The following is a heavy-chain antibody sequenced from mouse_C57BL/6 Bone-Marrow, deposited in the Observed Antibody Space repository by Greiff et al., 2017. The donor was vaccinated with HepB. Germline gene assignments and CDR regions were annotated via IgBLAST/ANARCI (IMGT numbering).Heavy chain of an antibody. J-gene: IGHJ3*01. CDR1: GYTFTSHW. D-gene: IGHD1-1*01. Sequence: QVQLQQSGPELVRPGASVKISCKAPGYTFTSHWMQWVRQRPGQGLEWIGEIFPGSGSTYYNEKFKGKATLTVDTSSSTAYMQLSSLTSEDSAVYCCAREDYGSPWFAYWGQGTRVTVAA. CDR2: IFPGSGST. V-gene: IGHV1-56*01. CDR3: AREDYGSPWFAY.